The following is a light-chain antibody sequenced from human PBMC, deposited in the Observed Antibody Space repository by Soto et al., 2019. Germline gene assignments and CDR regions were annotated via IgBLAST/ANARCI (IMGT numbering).Light chain of an antibody. Sequence: QCALTQPASVSGSPGQSITISCTGTSSDVGGYNYVSWYQQHPGKAPKLMIYDVTNRPSGVSNRFSASKSGNTASLTISGLQAEDEADYYCTSYTSSGTYVFGTGTKLTVL. CDR2: DVT. CDR1: SSDVGGYNY. V-gene: IGLV2-14*01. CDR3: TSYTSSGTYV. J-gene: IGLJ1*01.